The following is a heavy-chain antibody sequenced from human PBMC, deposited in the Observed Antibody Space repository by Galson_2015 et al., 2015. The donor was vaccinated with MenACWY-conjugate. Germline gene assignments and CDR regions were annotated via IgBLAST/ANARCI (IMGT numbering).Heavy chain of an antibody. D-gene: IGHD3-10*01. CDR1: GFTFSSHG. V-gene: IGHV3-33*01. CDR3: ASQTWTGYFDY. J-gene: IGHJ4*02. Sequence: SLRLSCAASGFTFSSHGMHWVRQAPGKGLEWVAVIWYDGSNKYYADSVKGRFTFSRDNSRNTLFLQMNSLRAEDTAMYYCASQTWTGYFDYWGQGILVTVSS. CDR2: IWYDGSNK.